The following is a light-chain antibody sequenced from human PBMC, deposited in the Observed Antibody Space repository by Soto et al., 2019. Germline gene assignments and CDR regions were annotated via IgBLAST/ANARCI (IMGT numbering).Light chain of an antibody. CDR3: QQSYDTPLT. V-gene: IGKV1-39*01. Sequence: DIQMTQSPVSLSASVGDRVTITCRASQTISRNLNGYQQKPGKAPKLLIFAASSLQSGVPLRFSGSGSGTDFTLTISSLQPEDFATYYCQQSYDTPLTFGGGTKVEIK. CDR1: QTISRN. CDR2: AAS. J-gene: IGKJ4*01.